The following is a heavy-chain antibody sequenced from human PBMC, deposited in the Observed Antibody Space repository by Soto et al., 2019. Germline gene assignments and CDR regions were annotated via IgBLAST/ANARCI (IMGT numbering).Heavy chain of an antibody. CDR3: ARLGAVAGIGGYYFDY. Sequence: GGSLRLSCAASGFTFSSYSMNWVRQAPGKGLEWVSSISRSNSYKYYADSVKGRFTISRDNAKNSLYLQMNSLRAEDTAVYYYARLGAVAGIGGYYFDYWGQGTLVTVSS. J-gene: IGHJ4*02. D-gene: IGHD6-19*01. CDR1: GFTFSSYS. CDR2: ISRSNSYK. V-gene: IGHV3-21*01.